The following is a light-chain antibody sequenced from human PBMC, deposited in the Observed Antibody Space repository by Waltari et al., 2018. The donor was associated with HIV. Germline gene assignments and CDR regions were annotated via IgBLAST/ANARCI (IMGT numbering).Light chain of an antibody. V-gene: IGLV3-19*01. CDR1: SLRSFF. J-gene: IGLJ1*01. CDR3: HSRDTNTDHHV. Sequence: SSELTQDPVVSVALGQTIKITCQGDSLRSFFANWYQQRPGQAPVLVVHGGNRRPSGIPEGFCASKSGNTSSWLISKAEAGDEADYFCHSRDTNTDHHVFGGGTRVIV. CDR2: GGN.